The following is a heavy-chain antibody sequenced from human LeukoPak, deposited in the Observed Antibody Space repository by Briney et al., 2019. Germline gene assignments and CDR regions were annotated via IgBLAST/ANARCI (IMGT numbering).Heavy chain of an antibody. CDR1: GFTFSSYG. J-gene: IGHJ4*02. Sequence: GGSLRLSCAASGFTFSSYGMHWVRQAPGKGLEWVAVISYDGSNKYYADSVKGRFTISRDNSKNTLYLQMNSLRAEDTAVYYCAKDAPSRPFDYWGQGTLVTVSS. V-gene: IGHV3-30*18. CDR3: AKDAPSRPFDY. CDR2: ISYDGSNK.